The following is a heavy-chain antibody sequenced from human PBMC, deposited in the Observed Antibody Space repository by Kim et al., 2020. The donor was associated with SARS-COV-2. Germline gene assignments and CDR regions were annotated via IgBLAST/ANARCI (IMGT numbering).Heavy chain of an antibody. Sequence: DSVKGRYTISRDKSKNTLYLQMDSLRAEDTAVYYCAKNPGSGSYLVWFDPWGQGTLVTVSS. D-gene: IGHD3-10*01. V-gene: IGHV3-23*01. CDR3: AKNPGSGSYLVWFDP. J-gene: IGHJ5*02.